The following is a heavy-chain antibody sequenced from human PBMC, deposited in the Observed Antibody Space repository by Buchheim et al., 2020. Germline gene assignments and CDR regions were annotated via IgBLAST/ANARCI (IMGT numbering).Heavy chain of an antibody. CDR2: ISSSSSYI. D-gene: IGHD3-22*01. CDR3: ARGQWLLAPDY. V-gene: IGHV3-21*01. CDR1: GFTFSSYS. Sequence: EVQLVESGGGLVKPGGSLRLSCAASGFTFSSYSMNWVRQAPGKGLEWVSSISSSSSYIYYEDSVKGRFTISRDNAKNSLYLQMNSLRAEDTAVYYCARGQWLLAPDYWGQGTL. J-gene: IGHJ4*02.